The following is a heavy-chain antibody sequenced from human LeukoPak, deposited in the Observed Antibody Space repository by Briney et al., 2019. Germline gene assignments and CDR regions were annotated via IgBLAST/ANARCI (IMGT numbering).Heavy chain of an antibody. Sequence: GGSLRLSCEASGFTFRSYAMTWVRQAPGKGLEWVANIKQDGSEKYYVDSVKGRFTISRGNAKNSLYLQMNSLRAEDTAVYYCARENPMVRGGGAFDIWGQGTMVTVSS. D-gene: IGHD3-10*01. V-gene: IGHV3-7*01. J-gene: IGHJ3*02. CDR1: GFTFRSYA. CDR2: IKQDGSEK. CDR3: ARENPMVRGGGAFDI.